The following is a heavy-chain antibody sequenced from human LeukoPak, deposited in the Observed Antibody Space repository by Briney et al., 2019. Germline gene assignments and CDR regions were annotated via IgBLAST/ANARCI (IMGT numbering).Heavy chain of an antibody. CDR3: ARAIRDDYKIYHFDY. D-gene: IGHD5-24*01. CDR1: GGSVSSSSDY. CDR2: IYYSGST. V-gene: IGHV4-39*01. J-gene: IGHJ4*02. Sequence: SETLSLTCTVSGGSVSSSSDYWGWIRQPPGKGLEWIGSIYYSGSTYYNPSLKSRVTVSADMSKNQFSLKLSSVTAADTAVYYCARAIRDDYKIYHFDYWGQGTLVTVSS.